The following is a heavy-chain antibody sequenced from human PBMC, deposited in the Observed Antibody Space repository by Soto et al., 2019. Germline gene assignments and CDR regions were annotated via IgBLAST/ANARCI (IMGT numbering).Heavy chain of an antibody. CDR2: INPSGGST. D-gene: IGHD6-19*01. Sequence: ASVKVSGKASGYTFTSYFMHWVRQAPGQGLEWMGIINPSGGSTNYAQKFQGRVTMTRDTSTNTIYMELNSLRSEDTAVYYCAREWGITVAGRPGENWFDPWGQGTLVTVSS. V-gene: IGHV1-46*01. CDR3: AREWGITVAGRPGENWFDP. J-gene: IGHJ5*02. CDR1: GYTFTSYF.